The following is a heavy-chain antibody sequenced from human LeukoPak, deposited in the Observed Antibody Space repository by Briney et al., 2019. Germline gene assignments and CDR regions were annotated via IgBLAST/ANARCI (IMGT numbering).Heavy chain of an antibody. CDR2: ISGSGGST. Sequence: PGGSLRLSCAASGFTFSSYAMSWVRQAPGKGLEWVSAISGSGGSTYYADSVKGRFTISRDNSKNTLYLQMNSLRAEDTAVYYCAKKPLRVIISHLDYWGQGTLVTVSS. CDR1: GFTFSSYA. V-gene: IGHV3-23*01. D-gene: IGHD3-10*01. J-gene: IGHJ4*02. CDR3: AKKPLRVIISHLDY.